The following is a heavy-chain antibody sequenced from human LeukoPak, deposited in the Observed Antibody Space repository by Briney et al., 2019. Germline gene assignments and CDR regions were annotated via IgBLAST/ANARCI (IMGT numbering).Heavy chain of an antibody. CDR1: GFTLTSYA. D-gene: IGHD3-10*01. CDR3: ARDRAYAFDN. Sequence: PGESLRLSCAASGFTLTSYAMSWVRQAPGKGLEWVSYINIISSEIYYGDSVKGRFTISTDNAKNSVYLQMNSLRDEDTAVYYCARDRAYAFDNWGQGTMVTVSS. J-gene: IGHJ3*02. CDR2: INIISSEI. V-gene: IGHV3-48*02.